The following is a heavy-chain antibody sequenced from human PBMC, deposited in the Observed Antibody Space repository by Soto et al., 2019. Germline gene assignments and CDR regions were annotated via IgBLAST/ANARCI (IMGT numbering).Heavy chain of an antibody. CDR2: IYYSGST. J-gene: IGHJ4*02. Sequence: SETLSLTCTVSGGSISSYYWSWIRQPPGKGLEWIGYIYYSGSTNYNPSLKSRVTISVDTSKNQFSLKLSSVTAADTAVYYCARAGYDFWSGYLYYFDYWGQGTMVTVYS. CDR1: GGSISSYY. CDR3: ARAGYDFWSGYLYYFDY. V-gene: IGHV4-59*01. D-gene: IGHD3-3*01.